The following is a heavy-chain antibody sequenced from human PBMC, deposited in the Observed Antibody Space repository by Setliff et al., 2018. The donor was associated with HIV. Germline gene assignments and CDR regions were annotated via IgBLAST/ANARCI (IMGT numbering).Heavy chain of an antibody. D-gene: IGHD3-10*01. CDR2: IHSSGST. CDR1: GGSLSNYY. CDR3: ARIKAFGSGSYPLDF. J-gene: IGHJ4*02. V-gene: IGHV4-4*09. Sequence: SETLSLTCTVAGGSLSNYYWSWSRQPPGKGLEWIGYIHSSGSTIYNPSLKSRITISLDTSKEQFSLKLHSVTDADTAVYYCARIKAFGSGSYPLDFWGQGTPVTVSS.